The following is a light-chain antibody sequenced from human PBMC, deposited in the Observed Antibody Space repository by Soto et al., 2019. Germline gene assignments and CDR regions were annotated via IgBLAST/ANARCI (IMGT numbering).Light chain of an antibody. Sequence: QSVLTQPPSVSAAPGQKVTISCSGSSSNIGNNYVSWYQQLPGTAPKLLIYDSNKRPSGIPDRFSGAKSATSATLGITGLQTGDEADYYCGTWDSRLSAVVFGGGTKLTVL. J-gene: IGLJ2*01. V-gene: IGLV1-51*01. CDR3: GTWDSRLSAVV. CDR2: DSN. CDR1: SSNIGNNY.